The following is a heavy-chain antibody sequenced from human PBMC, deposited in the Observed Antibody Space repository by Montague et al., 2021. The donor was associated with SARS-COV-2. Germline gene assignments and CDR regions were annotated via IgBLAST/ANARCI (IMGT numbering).Heavy chain of an antibody. CDR2: IYYSGST. CDR1: GGSISSYY. Sequence: SETLSLTCTVSGGSISSYYWSWIRQPPGKGLEWIGYIYYSGSTNYNPSLKSRVTISVDTSKNQFSLKLGSVTAADTAVYYCARGGHIAARPADYYGMDVWGQGTTVTVSS. V-gene: IGHV4-59*01. J-gene: IGHJ6*02. CDR3: ARGGHIAARPADYYGMDV. D-gene: IGHD6-6*01.